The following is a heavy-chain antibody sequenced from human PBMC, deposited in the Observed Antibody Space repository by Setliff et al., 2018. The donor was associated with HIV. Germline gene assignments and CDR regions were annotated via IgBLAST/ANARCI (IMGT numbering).Heavy chain of an antibody. V-gene: IGHV3-7*03. CDR1: GFIFSDSW. D-gene: IGHD3-16*01. CDR3: VGPDFEAPQGGH. J-gene: IGHJ1*01. Sequence: LRLSCGASGFIFSDSWMDWVRQAPGKGLEWVATIKKDGREKYYVDSVKGRFTISRDNARTSLYLEMSSLRVEDTAVYFCVGPDFEAPQGGHWGQGTLVTVSS. CDR2: IKKDGREK.